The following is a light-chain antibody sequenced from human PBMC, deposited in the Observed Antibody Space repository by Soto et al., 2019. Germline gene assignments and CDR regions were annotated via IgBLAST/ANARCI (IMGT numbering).Light chain of an antibody. Sequence: DIQMTQSPSTLSASVGDRVTITCRASQSISSWMAWYQQKPGKAPKLLIYKASSLESGVPSRFSGSGSGTEFTLTISSLQPVDFATYYCQQYNSYPRSFGQGTKVVIK. CDR1: QSISSW. CDR2: KAS. V-gene: IGKV1-5*03. J-gene: IGKJ1*01. CDR3: QQYNSYPRS.